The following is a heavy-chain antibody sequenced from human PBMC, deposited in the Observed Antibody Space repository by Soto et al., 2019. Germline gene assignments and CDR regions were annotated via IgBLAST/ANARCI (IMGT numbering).Heavy chain of an antibody. V-gene: IGHV1-46*03. CDR1: Y. J-gene: IGHJ4*02. CDR3: AIYTDYGDYSSYFDY. D-gene: IGHD4-17*01. Sequence: YMHWVRQAPGQGLEWMGIINPSGGSTSYAQKFQGRVTMTRDTSTSTVYMELSSLRSEDTAVYYCAIYTDYGDYSSYFDYWGQGTLVTVSS. CDR2: INPSGGST.